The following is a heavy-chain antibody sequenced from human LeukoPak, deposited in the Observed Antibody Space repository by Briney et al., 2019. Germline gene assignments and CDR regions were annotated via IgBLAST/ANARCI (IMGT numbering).Heavy chain of an antibody. CDR1: GFTFSSYG. Sequence: GGSLRLSCAASGFTFSSYGMSWVRQAPGKGLEWVSGINWNGGSTGYADSVKGRFTISRDNAKNSLYLQMNSLRAEDTALYYCTRNSGYDYREYYFDYWGQGTLVTVSS. V-gene: IGHV3-20*04. J-gene: IGHJ4*02. D-gene: IGHD5-12*01. CDR2: INWNGGST. CDR3: TRNSGYDYREYYFDY.